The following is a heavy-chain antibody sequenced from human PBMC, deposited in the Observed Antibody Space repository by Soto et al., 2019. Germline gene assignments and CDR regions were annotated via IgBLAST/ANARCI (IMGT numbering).Heavy chain of an antibody. CDR3: ARRGPGTYFDD. J-gene: IGHJ4*02. CDR1: GFTFSSYA. V-gene: IGHV3-23*01. CDR2: ISGSGGST. Sequence: EVQLLESGGGLVQPGGSLRLSCAASGFTFSSYAMNWVRQAPGKGLEWVSVISGSGGSTYYADSVKGRFTISRDNSKNTRYLQMTSRRAEDTAVYYCARRGPGTYFDDWGQGTLVTVSS. D-gene: IGHD6-13*01.